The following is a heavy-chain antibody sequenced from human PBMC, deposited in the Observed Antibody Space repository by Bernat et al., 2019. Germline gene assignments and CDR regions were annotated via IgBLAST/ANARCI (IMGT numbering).Heavy chain of an antibody. Sequence: EVQLVESGGGVVRPGGSLRLSCAASGFTFDDYGMSWVRQAPGKGLEWVSGINWNGGSTGYADSVKGRFTISRDNAKNSLYLQMNSLRAEDTALYHCVRLLRYFDWFPGYFDLWGRGTLVTVSS. CDR3: VRLLRYFDWFPGYFDL. CDR1: GFTFDDYG. D-gene: IGHD3-9*01. V-gene: IGHV3-20*01. CDR2: INWNGGST. J-gene: IGHJ2*01.